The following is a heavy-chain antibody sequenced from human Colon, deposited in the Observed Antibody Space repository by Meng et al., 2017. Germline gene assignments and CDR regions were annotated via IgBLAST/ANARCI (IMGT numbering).Heavy chain of an antibody. Sequence: QVQLGQSGADAKKPGSPMKVSCKASGGTFRRFTMTWVRRAPGQGLEWMGEIIPILGAPNYAPKFQGRVTITADESTTSTYMELSSLTSEDTAVYYCAVQKDGYNSWYDNWGQGTLVTVSS. V-gene: IGHV1-69*16. CDR1: GGTFRRFT. CDR2: IIPILGAP. D-gene: IGHD5-24*01. CDR3: AVQKDGYNSWYDN. J-gene: IGHJ4*02.